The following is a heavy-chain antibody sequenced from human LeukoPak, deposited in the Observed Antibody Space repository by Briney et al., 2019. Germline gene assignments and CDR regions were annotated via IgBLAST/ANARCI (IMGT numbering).Heavy chain of an antibody. J-gene: IGHJ3*02. CDR3: AGAEGLRDSSGYYYEYRGFEI. V-gene: IGHV4-61*02. D-gene: IGHD3-22*01. CDR2: IYTSGGT. CDR1: GGSISSGSYY. Sequence: SQTLSLTCTVSGGSISSGSYYWSWIRQPAGKGLDWIGRIYTSGGTEYNPSLKSRVTISVDTSKNQFSLKLTSVTAADTAVYYCAGAEGLRDSSGYYYEYRGFEIWGQGTMVTVSS.